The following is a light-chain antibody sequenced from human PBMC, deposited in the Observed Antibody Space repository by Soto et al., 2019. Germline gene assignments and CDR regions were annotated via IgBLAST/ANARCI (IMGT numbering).Light chain of an antibody. CDR1: QSVNKF. CDR3: QQRSNWPG. Sequence: EIVLTQSPATLSLSPGERATLSCRASQSVNKFLAWYQQKPGQTPRLLIFDASNRVPGIPARFSGSGSGTDFTLTISSLEPEDFAVYYCQQRSNWPGFGGGTKVEI. CDR2: DAS. J-gene: IGKJ4*01. V-gene: IGKV3-11*01.